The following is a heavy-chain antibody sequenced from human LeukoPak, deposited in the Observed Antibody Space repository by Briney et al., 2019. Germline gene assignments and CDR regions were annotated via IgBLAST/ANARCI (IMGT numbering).Heavy chain of an antibody. J-gene: IGHJ4*02. CDR1: GYTLTGYY. Sequence: ASVKVSCKASGYTLTGYYIHWVRLAPGQGLGWMGWINPSSGDTNYAQKFQGRVTMTRDTSISTAYMELSRLRSDDTAVYYCAKNPYEYYFDYWGQGTLVTVSS. V-gene: IGHV1-2*02. CDR2: INPSSGDT. CDR3: AKNPYEYYFDY. D-gene: IGHD5-12*01.